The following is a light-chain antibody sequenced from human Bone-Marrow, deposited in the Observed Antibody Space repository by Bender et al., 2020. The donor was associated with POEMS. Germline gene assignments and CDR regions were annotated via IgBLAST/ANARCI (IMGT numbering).Light chain of an antibody. J-gene: IGLJ3*02. CDR2: GND. CDR3: SAWDGILKCWV. Sequence: QSVLTQPPSASGTSGQRVTISCSGSSSNIGGNAVNWWQQLPGTAPKLLIYGNDQRPSGVPDRFSGSKSGTSASLAISGRQSEDEADYFCSAWDGILKCWVLGVGAGRTVL. V-gene: IGLV1-44*01. CDR1: SSNIGGNA.